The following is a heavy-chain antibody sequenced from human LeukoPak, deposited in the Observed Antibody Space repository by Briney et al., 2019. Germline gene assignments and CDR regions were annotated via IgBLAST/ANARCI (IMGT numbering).Heavy chain of an antibody. Sequence: SETLSLTCTVSGGSISSSSYYWSWIRQPPGKGLEWIGYIYYSGSTNYNPSLKSRVTLSVDKSKNQFSLNLSSVTAADTAVYYCARDLLWSAGVDIWGQGILVTVSS. CDR1: GGSISSSSYY. D-gene: IGHD3-10*01. J-gene: IGHJ4*02. CDR3: ARDLLWSAGVDI. V-gene: IGHV4-61*01. CDR2: IYYSGST.